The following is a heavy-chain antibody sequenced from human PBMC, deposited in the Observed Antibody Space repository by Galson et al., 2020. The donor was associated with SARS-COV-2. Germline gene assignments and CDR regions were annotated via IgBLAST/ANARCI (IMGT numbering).Heavy chain of an antibody. CDR2: IYGGGNT. CDR1: GFTVSHNY. D-gene: IGHD1-26*01. V-gene: IGHV3-66*01. J-gene: IGHJ3*02. CDR3: ARAMNWEYDI. Sequence: GGSLRLSCAASGFTVSHNYITWVRQAPGEGLEWVSVIYGGGNTYYADSVKGRFTISRDNSKNTLYLQINSLRAEDTAVYYCARAMNWEYDIWGQGTMVTVSS.